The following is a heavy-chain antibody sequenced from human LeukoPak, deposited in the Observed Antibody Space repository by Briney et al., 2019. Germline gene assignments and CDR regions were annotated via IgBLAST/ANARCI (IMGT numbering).Heavy chain of an antibody. CDR2: INHSGST. J-gene: IGHJ5*02. CDR1: GGSFSGYY. V-gene: IGHV4-34*01. CDR3: ARGGPNWNNVVWFDP. D-gene: IGHD1/OR15-1a*01. Sequence: PSETLSLTCAVYGGSFSGYYWSWIRQPPGKGLEWIGEINHSGSTNYNPSLKSRVTISVDTSKNQFSLKLSSVTAADTAVYYCARGGPNWNNVVWFDPWGQGTLVTVSS.